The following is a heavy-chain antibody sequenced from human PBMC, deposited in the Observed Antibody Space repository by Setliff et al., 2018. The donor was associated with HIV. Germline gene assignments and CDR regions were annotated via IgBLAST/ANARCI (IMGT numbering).Heavy chain of an antibody. J-gene: IGHJ1*01. D-gene: IGHD3-10*01. CDR1: ELTFSNYA. Sequence: GGSLRLSCAASELTFSNYAMTWVRQAPGKGLEWVSSLSGSGGSTYYADSVKGRFTISRDNSKNTLYLRMNSLRAEDTAVHYCAQAQTSVSGSYYQYLQHWGQGTLVTVSS. V-gene: IGHV3-23*01. CDR3: AQAQTSVSGSYYQYLQH. CDR2: LSGSGGST.